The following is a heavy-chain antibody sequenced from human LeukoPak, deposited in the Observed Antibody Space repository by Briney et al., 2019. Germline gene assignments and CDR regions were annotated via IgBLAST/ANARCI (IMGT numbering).Heavy chain of an antibody. CDR1: GFTFSSYE. CDR2: ISSSGSTI. V-gene: IGHV3-48*03. D-gene: IGHD3-9*01. J-gene: IGHJ4*02. CDR3: ARGGILTGYYPFDY. Sequence: GGSLRLSCAASGFTFSSYEMNWVRQAPGKGLEWVSYISSSGSTIYYADSVKGRFTISRDNAKNSLYLQMNSLRAEDTAVYYCARGGILTGYYPFDYWGQGTLVTVPS.